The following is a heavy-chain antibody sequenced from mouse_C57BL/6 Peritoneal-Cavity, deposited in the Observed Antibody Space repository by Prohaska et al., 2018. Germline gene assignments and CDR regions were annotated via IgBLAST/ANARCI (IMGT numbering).Heavy chain of an antibody. J-gene: IGHJ4*01. CDR2: IRSKSNNYAT. D-gene: IGHD4-1*01. CDR3: VRLWGYYAMDY. CDR1: GFSFNTYA. V-gene: IGHV10-1*01. Sequence: EVQLVESGGGLVQPKGSLKLSCAASGFSFNTYAMNWVRQAPGKGLEWVARIRSKSNNYATYYADSVKDRFTSSRDDSESMLYLQMNNLKTEDTAMYYCVRLWGYYAMDYWGQGTSVTVSS.